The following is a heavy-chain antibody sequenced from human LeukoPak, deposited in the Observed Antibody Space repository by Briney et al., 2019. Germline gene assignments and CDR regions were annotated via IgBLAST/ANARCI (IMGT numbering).Heavy chain of an antibody. V-gene: IGHV3-7*01. Sequence: GGSLRLSCAASGFTFSDHYMDWVRQAPGKGLEWVANIKQDGSEKYYVDSVKGRFTISRDNAKNSLYLQMNSLRAEDTAVYYCARVGEDAFDIWGQGTMVTVSS. CDR3: ARVGEDAFDI. CDR1: GFTFSDHY. J-gene: IGHJ3*02. CDR2: IKQDGSEK.